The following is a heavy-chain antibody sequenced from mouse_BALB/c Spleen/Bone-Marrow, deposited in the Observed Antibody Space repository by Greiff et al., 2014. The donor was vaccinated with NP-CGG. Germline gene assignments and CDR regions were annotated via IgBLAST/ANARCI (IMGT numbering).Heavy chain of an antibody. D-gene: IGHD1-2*01. V-gene: IGHV2-9*02. CDR1: GFSLTSYG. CDR2: IWADGST. J-gene: IGHJ4*01. CDR3: ARITTATGAMDY. Sequence: QVQLQQSGPGLVAPSQSLSITCTVSGFSLTSYGVHWVRQPPGKGLEWLGVIWADGSTNYNSALMSRLSIREDNSKSQVFLKMNSLQTDDTAMYYCARITTATGAMDYWGQGTSVTVSS.